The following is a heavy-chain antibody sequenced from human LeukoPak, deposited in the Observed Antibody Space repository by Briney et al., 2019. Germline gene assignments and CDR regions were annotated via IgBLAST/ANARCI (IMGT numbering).Heavy chain of an antibody. CDR3: ASGCSSASCYTNNYFDP. CDR1: GYTFTGYY. D-gene: IGHD2-2*02. J-gene: IGHJ5*02. Sequence: AASVKVSCKASGYTFTGYYMHWVRQAPGQGLEWMGWINPNSGGTNYAQKFQGRVTMTRDTSISTAYMELSRLRSDDTAVYYCASGCSSASCYTNNYFDPWGQGTLVTVSS. V-gene: IGHV1-2*02. CDR2: INPNSGGT.